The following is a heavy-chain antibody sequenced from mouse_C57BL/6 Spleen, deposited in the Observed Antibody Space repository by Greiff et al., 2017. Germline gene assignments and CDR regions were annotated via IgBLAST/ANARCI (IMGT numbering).Heavy chain of an antibody. Sequence: EVKLMESGGGLVKPGGSLTLSCAASGFTFSSYAMSWVRQTPEKRLEWVATISDGGSYTYYPDNVKGRFTISRDHAKNNLYLQMSHLKSEDTAMYYCARDSSGYGYFDYWGQGTTLTVSS. V-gene: IGHV5-4*01. CDR1: GFTFSSYA. CDR2: ISDGGSYT. J-gene: IGHJ2*01. D-gene: IGHD3-2*02. CDR3: ARDSSGYGYFDY.